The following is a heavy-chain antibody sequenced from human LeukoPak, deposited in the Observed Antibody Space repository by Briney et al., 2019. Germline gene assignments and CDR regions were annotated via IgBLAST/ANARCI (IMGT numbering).Heavy chain of an antibody. CDR3: TTDLGLTMIRGVIVN. D-gene: IGHD3-10*01. CDR1: GFTFRNAW. J-gene: IGHJ4*02. V-gene: IGHV3-15*01. Sequence: GGSLRLSCAASGFTFRNAWMSWVRQAPGKGLEWVGRIKSKGGGQTTDYGAPVKGRYTISRDDSKDTLYLQMHSLNAEYTAVYYCTTDLGLTMIRGVIVNWGPGALLPVSS. CDR2: IKSKGGGQTT.